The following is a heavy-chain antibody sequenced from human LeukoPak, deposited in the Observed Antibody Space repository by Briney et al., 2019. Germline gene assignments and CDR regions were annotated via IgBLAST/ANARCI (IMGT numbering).Heavy chain of an antibody. D-gene: IGHD1-26*01. Sequence: ASVKVSCKASSYTFTSYGISWVRQAPGQGLEWMGWISAYNGNTNYARKLQGRVTMTTDTSTSTAYMELSSLRYEDTAVYYCATDWRVGAKGHFDYWGQGTLVTVSS. CDR2: ISAYNGNT. J-gene: IGHJ4*02. CDR1: SYTFTSYG. V-gene: IGHV1-18*01. CDR3: ATDWRVGAKGHFDY.